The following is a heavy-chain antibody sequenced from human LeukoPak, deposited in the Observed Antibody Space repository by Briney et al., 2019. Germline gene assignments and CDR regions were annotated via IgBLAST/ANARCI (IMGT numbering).Heavy chain of an antibody. Sequence: GGSLRLSCAASGFTFDDYGMSWVRQAPGKGLESVSGINWNGGSTGYAYSGKGRFTSFRDNAKNSLYLQMNSLRAEDTALYYCASEGGYRQRDAFDIWGQGTMVTVSS. CDR1: GFTFDDYG. D-gene: IGHD3-22*01. CDR3: ASEGGYRQRDAFDI. J-gene: IGHJ3*02. V-gene: IGHV3-20*04. CDR2: INWNGGST.